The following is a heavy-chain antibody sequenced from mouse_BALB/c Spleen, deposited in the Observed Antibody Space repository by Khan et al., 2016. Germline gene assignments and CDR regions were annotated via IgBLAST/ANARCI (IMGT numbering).Heavy chain of an antibody. V-gene: IGHV3-2*02. CDR1: GYSITSDYA. CDR3: ARDYYGISCFDV. Sequence: EVQLQESGPGLVKPSQSLSLTCTVTGYSITSDYAWNWIRQFPGNRLEWLGYITSSGSTTYNPSLKSQISITRDTSPNQFFLHLDSVTAEYTAAVYGARDYYGISCFDVWGAGTTVTVSS. CDR2: ITSSGST. J-gene: IGHJ1*01. D-gene: IGHD1-1*01.